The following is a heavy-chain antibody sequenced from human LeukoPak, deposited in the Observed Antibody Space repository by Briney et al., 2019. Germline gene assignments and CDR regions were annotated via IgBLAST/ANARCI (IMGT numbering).Heavy chain of an antibody. CDR1: GYTFTGYY. Sequence: ASVKVSCKASGYTFTGYYMHWVRQAPGQGLEWMGWINPNSGGTNYALKFQGRVTMTRDMSISTAYMELSRLRSDDTAVYYCARFSSGWSFDYWGQGTLVTVSS. CDR3: ARFSSGWSFDY. J-gene: IGHJ4*02. V-gene: IGHV1-2*02. D-gene: IGHD6-19*01. CDR2: INPNSGGT.